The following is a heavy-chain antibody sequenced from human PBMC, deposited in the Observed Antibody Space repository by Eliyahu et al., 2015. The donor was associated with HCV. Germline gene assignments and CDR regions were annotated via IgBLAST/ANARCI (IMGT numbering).Heavy chain of an antibody. V-gene: IGHV3-48*02. Sequence: EVQLVESGGGLVQPGGSLRLSCAASGFTFXSYSMNWVRQAPGKGLEWVSYISSSSSTIYYADSVKGRFTISRDNAKNSLYLQMNSLRDEDTAVYYCARDSAYYYDSSGYYRYYYYGMDVWGQGTTVTVSS. CDR2: ISSSSSTI. CDR3: ARDSAYYYDSSGYYRYYYYGMDV. D-gene: IGHD3-22*01. J-gene: IGHJ6*02. CDR1: GFTFXSYS.